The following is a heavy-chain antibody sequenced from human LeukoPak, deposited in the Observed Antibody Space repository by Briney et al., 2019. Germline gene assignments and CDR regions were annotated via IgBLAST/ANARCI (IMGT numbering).Heavy chain of an antibody. CDR1: GFTFSSYS. CDR2: ISSSSSTI. V-gene: IGHV3-48*02. CDR3: ARDYCSGVTCHPDY. J-gene: IGHJ4*02. D-gene: IGHD2-15*01. Sequence: GGSLRLSCAASGFTFSSYSMKWVRQAPGKGLEWVSYISSSSSTIYYADSVKGRFTISRDNAKNSLYLQMNSLRDEDTAVYYCARDYCSGVTCHPDYWGQGTLVTVSS.